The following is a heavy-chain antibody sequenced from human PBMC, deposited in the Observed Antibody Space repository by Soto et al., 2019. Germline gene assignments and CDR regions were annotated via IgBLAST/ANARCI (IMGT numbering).Heavy chain of an antibody. V-gene: IGHV5-51*01. CDR2: IYPGDSDI. CDR3: ARQAYHYDTNSFGY. J-gene: IGHJ4*02. Sequence: GESLKISCKGSGYSFTSYWIGWVRQMPGKGLEWMGVIYPGDSDIRFSPSFQGQVTISADMSLSTAHLQWSSLRVSDTAMYYCARQAYHYDTNSFGYWGQGTLVTVSS. D-gene: IGHD3-22*01. CDR1: GYSFTSYW.